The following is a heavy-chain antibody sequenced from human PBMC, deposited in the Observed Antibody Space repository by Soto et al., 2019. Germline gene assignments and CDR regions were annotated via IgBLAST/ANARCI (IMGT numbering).Heavy chain of an antibody. J-gene: IGHJ4*02. CDR2: IWYDGSNK. Sequence: GGSLRLSCAASGFTFSSYGMHWVRQAPGKGLEWVAVIWYDGSNKYYADSVKGRFTISRDNSKNTLYLQMNSLRAEDTAVYYCARDRKALRYFDWSADNWGQGTLVTVSS. CDR1: GFTFSSYG. V-gene: IGHV3-33*01. CDR3: ARDRKALRYFDWSADN. D-gene: IGHD3-9*01.